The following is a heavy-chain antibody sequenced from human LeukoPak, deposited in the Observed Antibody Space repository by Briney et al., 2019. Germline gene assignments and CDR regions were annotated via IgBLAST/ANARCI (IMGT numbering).Heavy chain of an antibody. V-gene: IGHV4-59*01. CDR2: IYYSGGT. CDR1: GGSISSYY. CDR3: AGRVIIQLYGPPYYMDV. J-gene: IGHJ6*03. D-gene: IGHD5-18*01. Sequence: SETLSLTCTVSGGSISSYYWSWIRQPPGKGLEWIGYIYYSGGTNYNPSLKSRVTISVDTSKNQFSLKLSSVTAADTAVYYCAGRVIIQLYGPPYYMDVWGKGTTVTVSS.